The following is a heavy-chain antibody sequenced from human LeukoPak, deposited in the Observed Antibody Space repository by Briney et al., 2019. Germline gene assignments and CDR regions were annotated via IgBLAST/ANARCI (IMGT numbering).Heavy chain of an antibody. V-gene: IGHV4-34*01. CDR1: GGSFSGYY. J-gene: IGHJ4*02. D-gene: IGHD6-19*01. CDR2: INHSGST. Sequence: PSETLSLTCAVYGGSFSGYYWSWIRQPPGKGLEWIGEINHSGSTNYNPSLKSRVTISVDTSKNQFSLKLSSVTAADTAVYYCARRFLSGSGWYYFDYWGQGTLVTVSS. CDR3: ARRFLSGSGWYYFDY.